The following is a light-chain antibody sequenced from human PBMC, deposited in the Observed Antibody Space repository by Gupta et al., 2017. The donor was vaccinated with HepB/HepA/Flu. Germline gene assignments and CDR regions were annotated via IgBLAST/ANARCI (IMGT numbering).Light chain of an antibody. CDR2: SAS. CDR3: QQSLTTPVT. Sequence: DIQMTQSPSSLSASVGDRVTITCRASQSIRNYLIWYQHKPGKDPQLLIYSASTLQNEGPSRFSGSGSGTEFTLTISRLQPEDFAAYYCQQSLTTPVTFGQGTQLEIK. V-gene: IGKV1-39*01. J-gene: IGKJ5*01. CDR1: QSIRNY.